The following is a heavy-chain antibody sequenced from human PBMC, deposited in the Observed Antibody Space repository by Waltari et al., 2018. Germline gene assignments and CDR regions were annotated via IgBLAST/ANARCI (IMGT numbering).Heavy chain of an antibody. CDR3: ARDSSGYYYYNDAFDI. D-gene: IGHD3-22*01. CDR2: ISAYNGNT. V-gene: IGHV1-18*01. Sequence: QVQLVQSGAEVKKPGASVKVSCKASGYTFTSYGISWVRQAPGQGLEWMGWISAYNGNTNYAQKLQGRVTRTTDTSTSTAYMELRSLRSDDTAVYYCARDSSGYYYYNDAFDIWGQGTMVTVSS. CDR1: GYTFTSYG. J-gene: IGHJ3*02.